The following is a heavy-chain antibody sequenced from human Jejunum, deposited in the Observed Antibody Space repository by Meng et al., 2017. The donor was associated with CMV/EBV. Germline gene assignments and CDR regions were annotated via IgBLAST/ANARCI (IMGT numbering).Heavy chain of an antibody. D-gene: IGHD3-3*01. V-gene: IGHV3-53*01. J-gene: IGHJ6*02. CDR1: GFTVSSSY. Sequence: GFTVSSSYMNWVRQAPAKGLEWVSIIYSGGSTYYADSVTGRFTISRDTSKNTLYLHMNSLRADDTAIYYCARDFWQQGYYYGMDVWGQGTTVTVSS. CDR2: IYSGGST. CDR3: ARDFWQQGYYYGMDV.